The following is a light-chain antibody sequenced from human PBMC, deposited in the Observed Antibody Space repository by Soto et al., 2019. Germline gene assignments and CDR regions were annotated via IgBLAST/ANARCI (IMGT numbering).Light chain of an antibody. CDR2: AAS. CDR3: QQLNTYPFT. Sequence: IQLTQSPSSLSASVGDRVTITCRASQVISSYLAWYQQKPGKAPKLLIYAASTLQSGVPSRFSGSGSGADFTLSIRSLQPEDFATYYCQQLNTYPFTFVPATKVAIK. J-gene: IGKJ3*01. CDR1: QVISSY. V-gene: IGKV1-9*01.